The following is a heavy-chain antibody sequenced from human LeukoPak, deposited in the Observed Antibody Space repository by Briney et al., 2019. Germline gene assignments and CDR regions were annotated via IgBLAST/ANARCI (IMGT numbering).Heavy chain of an antibody. Sequence: HPGGSLRLSCAASGFTFNNFGMHWVRQAPGKGLEWVSFIGYEGVHKYYADSVKGRFTISKDNSKATLYLQMNSLRPEDTAVYYCAKDLHGAYSSDYWGQGTLVTVFS. V-gene: IGHV3-30*02. J-gene: IGHJ4*02. CDR1: GFTFNNFG. CDR3: AKDLHGAYSSDY. D-gene: IGHD4-17*01. CDR2: IGYEGVHK.